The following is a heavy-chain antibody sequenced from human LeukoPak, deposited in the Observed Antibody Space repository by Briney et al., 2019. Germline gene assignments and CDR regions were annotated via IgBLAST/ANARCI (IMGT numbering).Heavy chain of an antibody. V-gene: IGHV3-74*01. J-gene: IGHJ5*02. D-gene: IGHD3-10*01. CDR2: IDGDGSST. Sequence: GGSLRLSCAASGFTFSSHWIHWVRQAPGKGLVWVSRIDGDGSSTTYADSVKGRFTISRDNAKNTLYLQMTSLRVEDTAVYYCVRDYYGSGKTRWFDPWGQGTLVTVSS. CDR3: VRDYYGSGKTRWFDP. CDR1: GFTFSSHW.